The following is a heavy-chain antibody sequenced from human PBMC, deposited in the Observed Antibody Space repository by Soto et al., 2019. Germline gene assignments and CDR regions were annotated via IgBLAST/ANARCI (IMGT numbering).Heavy chain of an antibody. CDR1: GYTFTGYY. D-gene: IGHD2-2*01. Sequence: ASVKVSCKASGYTFTGYYMHWVRQAPGQGLEWVGWISPNSGGTNYAQKFQGWVTMTRDTSISTAYMELSRLRSDDTAVYYCARDLCSSTSCYGYYYYGMDVWGQGTTVTVSS. V-gene: IGHV1-2*04. CDR3: ARDLCSSTSCYGYYYYGMDV. CDR2: ISPNSGGT. J-gene: IGHJ6*02.